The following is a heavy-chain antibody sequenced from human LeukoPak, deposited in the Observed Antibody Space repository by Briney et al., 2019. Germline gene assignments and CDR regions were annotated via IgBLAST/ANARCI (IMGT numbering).Heavy chain of an antibody. Sequence: GGSLRLSCAASGFTFSNFWMSWVRQAPGRGLEWVASIKEDGSEKYYVDSVKGRFTISRDNAKDSLYLQINSLRVEDTAMYYCARFPTGSDYWGQGTLVTVSS. CDR2: IKEDGSEK. J-gene: IGHJ4*02. V-gene: IGHV3-7*05. CDR1: GFTFSNFW. D-gene: IGHD4-17*01. CDR3: ARFPTGSDY.